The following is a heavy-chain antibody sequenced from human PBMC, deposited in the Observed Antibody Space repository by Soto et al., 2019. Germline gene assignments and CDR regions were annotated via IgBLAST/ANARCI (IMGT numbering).Heavy chain of an antibody. CDR3: ARDICSSTSCPDKYYFDY. J-gene: IGHJ4*02. CDR2: IWYDGSNK. D-gene: IGHD2-2*01. V-gene: IGHV3-33*01. CDR1: GVTFSSYG. Sequence: PGGSLRLSCAASGVTFSSYGMHWVRQAPGKGLEWVAVIWYDGSNKYYADSVKGRFTISRDNSKNTLYLQMNSLRAEDTAVYYCARDICSSTSCPDKYYFDYWGQGTLVTVSS.